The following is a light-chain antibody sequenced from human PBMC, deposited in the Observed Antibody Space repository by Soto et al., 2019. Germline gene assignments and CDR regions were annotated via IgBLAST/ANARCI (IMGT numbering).Light chain of an antibody. CDR2: DVN. Sequence: QSALTQPPSSSGSPGQAVAISCTGTASDIGGYTFVSWYQQHPGKAPKLLIYDVNKRPSGVPDRFSGSTSGNTASLTVSGHPAEDEADYYCSAHGGTNPYVFGTGTTVTVL. J-gene: IGLJ1*01. CDR1: ASDIGGYTF. V-gene: IGLV2-8*01. CDR3: SAHGGTNPYV.